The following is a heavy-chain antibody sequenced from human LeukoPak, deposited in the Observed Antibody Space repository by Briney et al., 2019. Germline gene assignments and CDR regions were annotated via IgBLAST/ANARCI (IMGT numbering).Heavy chain of an antibody. J-gene: IGHJ6*04. CDR3: ARNTYCSSTICYRGYGMDV. CDR1: GFTFSSYA. V-gene: IGHV3-30*04. Sequence: PGRSLRLSCAASGFTFSSYAMHWVRQAPGKGLEWVAIISYDGSNEYYADSVEGRFTISRDNSKNTLYLQMNSLRADDTAVYYCARNTYCSSTICYRGYGMDVWGKGTTVTVSS. D-gene: IGHD2-2*01. CDR2: ISYDGSNE.